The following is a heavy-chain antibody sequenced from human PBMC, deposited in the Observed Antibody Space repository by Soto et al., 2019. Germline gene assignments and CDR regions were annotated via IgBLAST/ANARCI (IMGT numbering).Heavy chain of an antibody. Sequence: QVQLVQSGAEVKKPGASVKVSCKASGYTFTSYYMHWVRQAPGQGLEWMGIINPSGGSTSYAQKFQGRVTMTRDKSTSTVYMELSSLRSEDTAVYYCARDLRRITMVRGVIMTSFDYWGQGTLVTVSS. CDR3: ARDLRRITMVRGVIMTSFDY. D-gene: IGHD3-10*01. CDR1: GYTFTSYY. CDR2: INPSGGST. V-gene: IGHV1-46*01. J-gene: IGHJ4*02.